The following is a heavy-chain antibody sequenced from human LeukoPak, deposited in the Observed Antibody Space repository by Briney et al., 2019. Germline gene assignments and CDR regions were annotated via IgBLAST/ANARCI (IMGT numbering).Heavy chain of an antibody. CDR2: IYYSGST. J-gene: IGHJ6*03. D-gene: IGHD3-3*01. Sequence: SETLSLACTVSGGSISSGDYYWSWIRQPPGKGLEWIGYIYYSGSTYYNPSLKSRVTISLDTSKNQFSLKLSSVTAPDTAVYYCTSLGSIFGNYYMDVWGKGTTVTVSS. CDR1: GGSISSGDYY. V-gene: IGHV4-30-4*08. CDR3: TSLGSIFGNYYMDV.